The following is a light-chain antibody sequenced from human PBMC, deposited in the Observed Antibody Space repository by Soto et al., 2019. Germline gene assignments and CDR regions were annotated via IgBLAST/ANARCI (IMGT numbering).Light chain of an antibody. V-gene: IGKV1-5*01. CDR3: QHRV. CDR1: QDISTW. CDR2: DAS. J-gene: IGKJ3*01. Sequence: DIQMTQSPSTLSASVGDRLTITCRASQDISTWLAWYQQRPGKAPHLLIYDASRLQSGVPSRFSGSGSGTEFTLTVSSLQPDDFATYYCQHRVFGPGTKVDIK.